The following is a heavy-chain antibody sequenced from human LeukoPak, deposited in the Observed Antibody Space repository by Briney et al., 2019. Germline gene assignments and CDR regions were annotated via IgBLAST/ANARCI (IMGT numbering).Heavy chain of an antibody. CDR2: ISGSGGST. J-gene: IGHJ4*02. CDR3: AKGDYDILPGYYIAALH. Sequence: GGSLRLSCAASGFTFSSYAMSWVRQAPGKGLEWVSAISGSGGSTYYADSVKGRFTISRDNSKNTLYLQMNSLRAEDTAVYYCAKGDYDILPGYYIAALHWGQGTLVTVSS. V-gene: IGHV3-23*01. CDR1: GFTFSSYA. D-gene: IGHD3-9*01.